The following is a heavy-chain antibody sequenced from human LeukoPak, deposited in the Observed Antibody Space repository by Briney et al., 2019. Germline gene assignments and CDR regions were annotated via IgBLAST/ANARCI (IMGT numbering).Heavy chain of an antibody. CDR1: GASIRSYY. CDR2: ISYSGYT. Sequence: SETLSLTCTVSGASIRSYYWSWIRQAPGKGLEWVGFISYSGYTSYSPSLKSRVAISVDTSKSRFSLRLTSMTVADTAIYYCARGRNDNGGMFFDSWAQGTLVTVSS. D-gene: IGHD4-23*01. J-gene: IGHJ4*02. V-gene: IGHV4-59*01. CDR3: ARGRNDNGGMFFDS.